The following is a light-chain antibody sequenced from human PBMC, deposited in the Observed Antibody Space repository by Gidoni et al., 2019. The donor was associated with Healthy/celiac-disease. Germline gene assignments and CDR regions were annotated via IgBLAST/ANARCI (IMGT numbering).Light chain of an antibody. V-gene: IGKV3-15*01. CDR2: GAS. Sequence: EIVMTQSPATLSVSPGERATLSCRASQSVISNFAWYQQKPGQAPRLLIYGASTRATGIPARFSGSGSGTEFTLTIGSLQSEDFAVYYCQQYNNWPPGITFGQGTRLEIK. CDR1: QSVISN. CDR3: QQYNNWPPGIT. J-gene: IGKJ5*01.